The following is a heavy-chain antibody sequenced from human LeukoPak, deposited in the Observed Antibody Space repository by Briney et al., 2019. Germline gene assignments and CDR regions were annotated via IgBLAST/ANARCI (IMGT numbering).Heavy chain of an antibody. V-gene: IGHV3-23*01. CDR2: ISGSDGNT. J-gene: IGHJ4*02. CDR3: ARGAYYYED. D-gene: IGHD3-22*01. CDR1: GFTFSNYA. Sequence: GGSLRLSCAATGFTFSNYAMSWVRQAPGKGLECVSTISGSDGNTYYADSVKGRFTISRDNAKNSLYLQMNSLRAEDTAVYYCARGAYYYEDWGQGTLVTVSS.